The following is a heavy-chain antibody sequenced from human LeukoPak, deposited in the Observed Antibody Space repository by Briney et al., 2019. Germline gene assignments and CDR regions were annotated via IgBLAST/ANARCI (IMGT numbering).Heavy chain of an antibody. D-gene: IGHD4-11*01. CDR1: GGSISSYY. V-gene: IGHV4-59*01. Sequence: SETLSLTCTVSGGSISSYYWSWIRQPPGKGLEWIGYIYYSGSTNYNPSLKSRVTISVDTSKNQFSLKLSSVTAEDTAVYYCARDFSTVAYYYYGMDVWGQGTTVTVSS. CDR3: ARDFSTVAYYYYGMDV. CDR2: IYYSGST. J-gene: IGHJ6*02.